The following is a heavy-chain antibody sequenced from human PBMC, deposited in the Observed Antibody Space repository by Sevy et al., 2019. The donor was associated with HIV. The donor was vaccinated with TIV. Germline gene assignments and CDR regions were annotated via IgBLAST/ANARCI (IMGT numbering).Heavy chain of an antibody. CDR3: ARRYFYDSRGSTVFDY. V-gene: IGHV4-59*13. CDR1: GVSISSFY. CDR2: IYYSGST. D-gene: IGHD3-22*01. Sequence: SETLSLTCTVSGVSISSFYWSWIRQPPGKGLEWIGNIYYSGSTNYNPSLKSRFTISVDTSKNQFSLKLSSVTAADKAVYYCARRYFYDSRGSTVFDYWGQGTLVTVSS. J-gene: IGHJ4*02.